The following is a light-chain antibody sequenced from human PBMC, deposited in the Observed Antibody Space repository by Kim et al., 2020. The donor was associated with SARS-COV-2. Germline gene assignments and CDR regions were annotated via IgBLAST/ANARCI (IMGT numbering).Light chain of an antibody. CDR2: GAS. J-gene: IGKJ5*01. CDR3: QQYNSHLIT. CDR1: QGISDN. Sequence: DIQLTQSPSSLSTSLGDTVTITCRASQGISDNLAWFQQKPGEAPKSLIYGASTLQGGVPSRFSGTGSGKDFTLTITSLQPDDLAIYFCQQYNSHLITFGQGTRLEIK. V-gene: IGKV1-16*01.